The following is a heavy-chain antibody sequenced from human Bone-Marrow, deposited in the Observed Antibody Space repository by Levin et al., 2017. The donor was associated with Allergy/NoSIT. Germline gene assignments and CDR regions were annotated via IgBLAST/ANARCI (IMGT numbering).Heavy chain of an antibody. CDR1: GYILTTYY. D-gene: IGHD6-25*01. CDR2: IDPNSGGT. V-gene: IGHV1-2*06. CDR3: ARGSGERSPYPMDV. Sequence: ASVKVSCQASGYILTTYYIHWVRQAPGQGLEWMGRIDPNSGGTNFAQKFQGRVTMTRDTSIGTAYMELSSLRSDDSAIYFCARGSGERSPYPMDVWGPGSTVTVSS. J-gene: IGHJ6*02.